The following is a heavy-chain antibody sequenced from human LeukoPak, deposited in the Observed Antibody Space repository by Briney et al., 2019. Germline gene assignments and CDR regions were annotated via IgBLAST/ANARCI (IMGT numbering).Heavy chain of an antibody. V-gene: IGHV3-23*03. J-gene: IGHJ4*02. CDR2: IYSDGGT. D-gene: IGHD1-14*01. CDR3: AKDKNGPET. CDR1: GFTFSSYA. Sequence: GGSLRLSCAASGFTFSSYAMSWVRQAPGKGLDWVSVIYSDGGTYYADSVKGRFTISRDKSQNTLSLQMNSLRAEDTAVYYCAKDKNGPETWGQGTLVTVSS.